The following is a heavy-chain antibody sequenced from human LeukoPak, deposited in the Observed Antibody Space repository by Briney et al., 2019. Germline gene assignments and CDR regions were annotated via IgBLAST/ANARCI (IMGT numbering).Heavy chain of an antibody. CDR1: GYSISSGFY. D-gene: IGHD3-22*01. CDR3: ARGPPYYYDSSGYQSYYFDY. Sequence: SETPSLTCAVSGYSISSGFYWGWIRQPPGKGLEWIGSIFHSGSTYYNPSLKSRVTISVDTSKNQFSLKLSSVTAADTAVYYCARGPPYYYDSSGYQSYYFDYWGQGTLVTVSS. V-gene: IGHV4-38-2*01. CDR2: IFHSGST. J-gene: IGHJ4*02.